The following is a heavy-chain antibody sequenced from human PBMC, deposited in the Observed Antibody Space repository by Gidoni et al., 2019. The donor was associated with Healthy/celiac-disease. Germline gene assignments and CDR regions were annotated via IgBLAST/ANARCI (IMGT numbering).Heavy chain of an antibody. D-gene: IGHD2-21*02. CDR3: TRPHPNTVVTPTEDY. CDR1: GFTFSGYA. Sequence: EVQLVESGGGLVQPGGSLKLSCAASGFTFSGYAMHWVRQASGKGLGWVGRIRSKANSYATAYAASVKGRFTISRDDSKNTAYLQMNSLRTEDTAVYYCTRPHPNTVVTPTEDYWGQGTLVTVSS. V-gene: IGHV3-73*01. CDR2: IRSKANSYAT. J-gene: IGHJ4*02.